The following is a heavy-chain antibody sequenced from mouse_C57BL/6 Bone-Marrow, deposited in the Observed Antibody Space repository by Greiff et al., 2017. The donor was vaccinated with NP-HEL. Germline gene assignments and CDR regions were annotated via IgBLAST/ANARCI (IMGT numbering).Heavy chain of an antibody. CDR1: GYTFTSYW. J-gene: IGHJ2*01. Sequence: QVHVKQSGAELAKPGASVKLSCKASGYTFTSYWMHWVKQRPGQGLEWIGYINPSSGYTKYNQKFKDKATLTADKSSSTAYMQLSSLTYEDSAVYYCARWRLRSYFDYWGQGTTLTVSS. D-gene: IGHD1-1*01. CDR2: INPSSGYT. V-gene: IGHV1-7*01. CDR3: ARWRLRSYFDY.